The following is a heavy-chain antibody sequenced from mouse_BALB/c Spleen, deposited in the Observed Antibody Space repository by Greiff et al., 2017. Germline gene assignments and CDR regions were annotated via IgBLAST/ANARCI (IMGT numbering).Heavy chain of an antibody. CDR3: ARGGGPAWFAY. Sequence: VQVVESGAELVRPGSSVKISCKASGYAFSSYWMNWVKQRPGQGLEWIGQIYPGDGDTNYNGKFKGKATLTADKSSSTAYMQLSSLTSEDSAVYFCARGGGPAWFAYWGQGTLVTVSA. V-gene: IGHV1-80*01. CDR1: GYAFSSYW. J-gene: IGHJ3*01. CDR2: IYPGDGDT.